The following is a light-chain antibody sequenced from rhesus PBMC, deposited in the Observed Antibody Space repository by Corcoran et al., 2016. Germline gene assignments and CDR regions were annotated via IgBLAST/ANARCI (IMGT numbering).Light chain of an antibody. J-gene: IGKJ3*01. CDR3: QKYNDWPFT. CDR2: YAS. Sequence: ETVMMQSPATLSLSPGERATLSCRASQSVGSTLAWYQQKPGQAPRLLIYYASRRATGIPDRFSGSVSGTEFTLTISSLGPEDVGVYYCQKYNDWPFTFGPGTKLDIK. V-gene: IGKV3-42*02. CDR1: QSVGST.